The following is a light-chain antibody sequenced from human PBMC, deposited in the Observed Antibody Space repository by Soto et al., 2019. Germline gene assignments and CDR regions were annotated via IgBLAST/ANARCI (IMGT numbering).Light chain of an antibody. V-gene: IGKV3-15*01. J-gene: IGKJ4*01. Sequence: EIVMTHSPATLSVSPGERATLSCRASQTVSNNLAWYQQKPGQAPRLLIYGASTRATGIPARFSGSGSGTEFTLTISSLQSEDFAVYYCQQYNNWLPLTFGGGTKVDIK. CDR1: QTVSNN. CDR2: GAS. CDR3: QQYNNWLPLT.